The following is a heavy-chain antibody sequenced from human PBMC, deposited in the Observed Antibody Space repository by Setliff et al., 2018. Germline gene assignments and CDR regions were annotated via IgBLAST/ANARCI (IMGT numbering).Heavy chain of an antibody. Sequence: GGSLRLSCAASGFTFSSYGMHWVRQAPGKGLEWVAFIRYDGSNKYYADSVKGRFTISRDNSKNTLYLQMNSLRTEDTAVYYCATFRGYTYGYDYWGQGTLVTVSS. D-gene: IGHD5-18*01. CDR3: ATFRGYTYGYDY. CDR2: IRYDGSNK. J-gene: IGHJ4*02. CDR1: GFTFSSYG. V-gene: IGHV3-30*02.